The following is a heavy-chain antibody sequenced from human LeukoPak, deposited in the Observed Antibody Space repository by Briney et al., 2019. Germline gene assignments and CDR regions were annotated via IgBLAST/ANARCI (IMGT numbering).Heavy chain of an antibody. CDR3: ARGKITIFGVVTPVDY. CDR2: INHSGST. CDR1: GVSFSGYY. V-gene: IGHV4-34*01. Sequence: SSETLSLTCAVYGVSFSGYYWSWIRQPPGKGLEWIGEINHSGSTNYNPSLKSRVTISVDTSKNQFSLKLSSVTAADTAVYYCARGKITIFGVVTPVDYWGQGTLVTVSS. D-gene: IGHD3-3*01. J-gene: IGHJ4*02.